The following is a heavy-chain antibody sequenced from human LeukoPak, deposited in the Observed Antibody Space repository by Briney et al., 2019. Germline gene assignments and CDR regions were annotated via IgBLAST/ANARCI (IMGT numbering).Heavy chain of an antibody. CDR2: IYHSGST. CDR3: ARARAVTIDY. V-gene: IGHV4-30-2*01. CDR1: DGSISSGGYS. J-gene: IGHJ4*02. D-gene: IGHD4-17*01. Sequence: SETLSLTCAVSDGSISSGGYSWSWIRQPPGKGLEWIGYIYHSGSTYYNPSLKSRVTISVDRSKNQFSLKLSSVTAADTAVYYCARARAVTIDYWGQGTLVTVSS.